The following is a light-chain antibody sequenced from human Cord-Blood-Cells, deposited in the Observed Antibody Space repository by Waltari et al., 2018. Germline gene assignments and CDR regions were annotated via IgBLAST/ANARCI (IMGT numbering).Light chain of an antibody. CDR1: SSNIGSNT. J-gene: IGLJ3*02. CDR2: SNK. V-gene: IGLV1-44*01. Sequence: QSVLTQPPSASGTPGQRVTISCSGSSSNIGSNTVNCYQQLPGTAPKLLIYSNKQRPSGVPDRFSGSKSGTSASRAISGLQSEDEADYYCAAWDDSLNGPVFGGGTKLTVL. CDR3: AAWDDSLNGPV.